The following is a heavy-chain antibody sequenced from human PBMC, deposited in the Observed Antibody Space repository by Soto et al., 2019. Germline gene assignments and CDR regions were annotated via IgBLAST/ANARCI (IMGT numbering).Heavy chain of an antibody. CDR1: EFSVSTDY. CDR2: IYSGGST. J-gene: IGHJ4*02. V-gene: IGHV3-53*01. D-gene: IGHD1-26*01. CDR3: ARDSGRYFFDY. Sequence: EVQVVESGRGLIQPGGSLRLSCTASEFSVSTDYMSWVRQARGKGLEWVSVIYSGGSTYYADSVKGRFTISRDKSNNTLFLQMDSLRAEDTAIYYCARDSGRYFFDYWGRGTLVTVSS.